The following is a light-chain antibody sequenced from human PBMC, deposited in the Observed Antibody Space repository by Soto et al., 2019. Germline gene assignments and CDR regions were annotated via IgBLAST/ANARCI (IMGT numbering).Light chain of an antibody. J-gene: IGKJ1*01. CDR1: QSLVHSDGIAY. CDR2: TIY. CDR3: MQSAHWPWT. Sequence: DVVMTQSPLSLPVTLGQPAYISCRSNQSLVHSDGIAYFSWFQQRPGRSPRRLIYTIYDRASGVPDRFSGSGSGTDFTLKIRGLEAEDVGVYYCMQSAHWPWTFGPGTKVDI. V-gene: IGKV2-30*02.